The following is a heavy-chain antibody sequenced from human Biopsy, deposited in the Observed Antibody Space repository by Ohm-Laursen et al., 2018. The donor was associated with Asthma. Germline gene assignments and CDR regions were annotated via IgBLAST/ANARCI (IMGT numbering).Heavy chain of an antibody. Sequence: ASVKVSCKISGYSLTDLSMHWVRQAPGQGLEWMGGHDHEEGGTVNARRFKGRATMTEDTSTDTAYMELSSLSSDDTAVYYCASDFPKDYVRYNFQFWGQGTLVTVSS. CDR3: ASDFPKDYVRYNFQF. D-gene: IGHD4-17*01. CDR1: GYSLTDLS. J-gene: IGHJ4*02. CDR2: HDHEEGGT. V-gene: IGHV1-24*01.